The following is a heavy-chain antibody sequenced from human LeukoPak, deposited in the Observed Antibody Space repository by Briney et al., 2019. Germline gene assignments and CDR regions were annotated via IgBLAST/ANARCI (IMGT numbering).Heavy chain of an antibody. V-gene: IGHV4-31*03. J-gene: IGHJ4*02. D-gene: IGHD3-22*01. CDR2: IYYSGST. CDR3: ARTALGDSSGYYIGGFDY. Sequence: SETPSLTCTVSGGSISSGGYYWSWIRQHPGKGLEWIGYIYYSGSTYYNPSLKSRVTISVDTSKNQFSLKLSSVTAADTAVYYCARTALGDSSGYYIGGFDYWGQGTLVTVSS. CDR1: GGSISSGGYY.